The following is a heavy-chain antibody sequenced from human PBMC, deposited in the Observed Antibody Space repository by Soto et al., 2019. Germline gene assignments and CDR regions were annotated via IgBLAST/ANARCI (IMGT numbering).Heavy chain of an antibody. Sequence: PSETLSLTCTVSGGSISSSSYYWGWIRQPPGKGLEWIGSIYYSGSTYYNPSLKSRVTISVDTSKNQFSMKLSSVTAADTAVYYCSRSFRPKPYDFWSGYVTYYFDYWGQGTLVTVSS. J-gene: IGHJ4*02. V-gene: IGHV4-39*01. D-gene: IGHD3-3*01. CDR1: GGSISSSSYY. CDR2: IYYSGST. CDR3: SRSFRPKPYDFWSGYVTYYFDY.